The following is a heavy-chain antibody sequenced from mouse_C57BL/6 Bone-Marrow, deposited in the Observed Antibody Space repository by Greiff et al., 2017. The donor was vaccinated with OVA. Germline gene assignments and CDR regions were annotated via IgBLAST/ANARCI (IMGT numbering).Heavy chain of an antibody. CDR2: IRNKANGYTT. CDR3: ERYEGRLKGAMDY. Sequence: VQLKESGGGLVQPGGSLSLSCAASGFTFTDYYMSWVRQPPGKALEWLGFIRNKANGYTTEYSASVKGRFTISRDNSQSILYLQMNALRAEDSATYYCERYEGRLKGAMDYWGQGTSVTVSS. V-gene: IGHV7-3*01. D-gene: IGHD1-3*01. J-gene: IGHJ4*01. CDR1: GFTFTDYY.